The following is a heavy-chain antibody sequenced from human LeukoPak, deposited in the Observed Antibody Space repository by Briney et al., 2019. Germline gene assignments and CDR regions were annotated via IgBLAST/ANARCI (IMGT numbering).Heavy chain of an antibody. D-gene: IGHD3-3*01. CDR2: ISSSSSTI. V-gene: IGHV3-48*01. Sequence: PGGSLRHSCAASGITFSSYSMNWVRQAPGKGLEWVSHISSSSSTIYYADSVKGRFTISRDNAKISLYLQMNSLRAEDTAVYYCARTLTIFGVVTRWGFDYWGQGTLVTVSS. CDR1: GITFSSYS. CDR3: ARTLTIFGVVTRWGFDY. J-gene: IGHJ4*02.